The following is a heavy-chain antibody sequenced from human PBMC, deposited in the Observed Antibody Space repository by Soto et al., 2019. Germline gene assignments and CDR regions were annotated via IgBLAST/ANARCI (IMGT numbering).Heavy chain of an antibody. CDR3: TSDTFGARDS. Sequence: GGSLRLSCAASGFAFSSEWMHWVRQAPGKGLVWVSRIDPYDTGISYADSVKGRFTISRDNAKNTLYLQMNSLRAEDTAVYYCTSDTFGARDSWGQGTLVTVPQ. V-gene: IGHV3-74*01. CDR1: GFAFSSEW. D-gene: IGHD3-10*01. CDR2: IDPYDTGI. J-gene: IGHJ4*02.